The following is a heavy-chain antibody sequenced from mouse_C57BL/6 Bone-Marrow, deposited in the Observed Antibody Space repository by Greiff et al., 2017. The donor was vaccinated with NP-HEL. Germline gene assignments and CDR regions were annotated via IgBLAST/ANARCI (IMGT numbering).Heavy chain of an antibody. D-gene: IGHD1-1*01. Sequence: EVHLVESGPGLVKPSQSLSLTCSVTGYSITSGYYWNWIRQSPGNKLEWMGYISYDGSNNYNPSLKNRIAITRDTSKNQFFLKLNSVTTEDTATYYCARGHSSYAAWFAYWGQGTLVTVSA. CDR1: GYSITSGYY. CDR3: ARGHSSYAAWFAY. CDR2: ISYDGSN. J-gene: IGHJ3*01. V-gene: IGHV3-6*01.